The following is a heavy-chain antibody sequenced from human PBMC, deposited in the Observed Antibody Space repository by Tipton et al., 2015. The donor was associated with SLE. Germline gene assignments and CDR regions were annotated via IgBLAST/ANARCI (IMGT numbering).Heavy chain of an antibody. CDR1: GGSISSYY. Sequence: TLSLTCTVSGGSISSYYWSWIRQPPGKGLEWIGYIYYSGSTNYNPSLKSRVTIPVDTSKNQFSLKLSSVTAADTAVYYCARAGGTGDMDYWGQGTLVTVSS. J-gene: IGHJ4*02. V-gene: IGHV4-59*01. CDR2: IYYSGST. CDR3: ARAGGTGDMDY. D-gene: IGHD7-27*01.